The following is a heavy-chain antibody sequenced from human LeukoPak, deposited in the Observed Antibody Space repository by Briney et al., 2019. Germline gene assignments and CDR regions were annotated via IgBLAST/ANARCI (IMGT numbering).Heavy chain of an antibody. D-gene: IGHD6-6*01. V-gene: IGHV4-39*01. CDR1: GGSISSIRYY. J-gene: IGHJ1*01. CDR3: VRLLQYSSSSGYFQH. CDR2: IYYIGIT. Sequence: SETLSLTCTLSGGSISSIRYYWGWARQPPGKGLEWIGSIYYIGITYYKPSRQSRVTISVDTSKNQFSPKMTSVTAADTAVYYCVRLLQYSSSSGYFQHWGQGSLVTVSS.